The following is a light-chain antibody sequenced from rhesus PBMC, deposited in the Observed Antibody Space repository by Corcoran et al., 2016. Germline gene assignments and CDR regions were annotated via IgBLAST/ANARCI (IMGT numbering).Light chain of an antibody. J-gene: IGKJ2*01. CDR3: QHYYSTPPYS. CDR1: QDITSD. CDR2: GAS. Sequence: DIQMTQSPSSLSASVGDRVTITCRASQDITSDLAWYQQKPGKTPKLLISGASSLQSGIPSRFSGSGSGTDFTLTINSLQSEDFATYYGQHYYSTPPYSFGQGTKVEIK. V-gene: IGKV1-25*01.